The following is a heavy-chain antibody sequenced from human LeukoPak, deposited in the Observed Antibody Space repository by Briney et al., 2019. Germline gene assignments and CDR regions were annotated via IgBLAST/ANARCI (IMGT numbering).Heavy chain of an antibody. V-gene: IGHV1-8*01. Sequence: ASVKVFCKASGYTFTSYDINWARQATGQGLEWMGWMNPNSGNTGYAQKFQGRVTMTRNTSISTAYMELSSLRSEDTAVYYCARGLRFLEWLPTNAFDIWGQGTMVTVSS. CDR3: ARGLRFLEWLPTNAFDI. CDR2: MNPNSGNT. CDR1: GYTFTSYD. J-gene: IGHJ3*02. D-gene: IGHD3-3*01.